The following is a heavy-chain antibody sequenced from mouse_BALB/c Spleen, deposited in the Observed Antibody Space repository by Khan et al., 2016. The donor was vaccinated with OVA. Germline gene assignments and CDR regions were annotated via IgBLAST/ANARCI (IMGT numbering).Heavy chain of an antibody. Sequence: EVKLLESGPGLVNPSQSLSLTCTVTGYSITSDYAWNWIRQFPGNKLEWMGYINYSGSTNYNPALKSRISITRDTSKNQFFLQLNSVTTEDTATYCGARAGSRYNYAMDYWGQGTSVTVSS. CDR2: INYSGST. D-gene: IGHD1-1*01. J-gene: IGHJ4*01. CDR1: GYSITSDYA. CDR3: ARAGSRYNYAMDY. V-gene: IGHV3-2*02.